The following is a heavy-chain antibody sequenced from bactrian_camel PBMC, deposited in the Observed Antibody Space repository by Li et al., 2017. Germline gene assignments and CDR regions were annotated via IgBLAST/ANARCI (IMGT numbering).Heavy chain of an antibody. CDR3: AKDLLQKWGGSWYFTA. V-gene: IGHV3S1*01. J-gene: IGHJ4*01. D-gene: IGHD2*01. CDR1: GYPYLRKS. CDR2: LYLRGTSVHGDTT. Sequence: VQLVESGGGSVQAGGSLRLSCSISGYPYLRKSVGWFRQEAGKEREGVAILYLRGTSVHGDTTYYPDSVKGRFTISRDNAKNTLYLQFNSLSIEDTAMYYCAKDLLQKWGGSWYFTAWGQGTQVTVS.